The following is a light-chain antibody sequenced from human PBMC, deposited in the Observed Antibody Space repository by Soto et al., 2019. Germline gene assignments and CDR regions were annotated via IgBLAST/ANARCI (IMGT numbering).Light chain of an antibody. J-gene: IGKJ1*01. CDR2: KAS. V-gene: IGKV1-5*03. Sequence: DIQMTQSPSTLSASVGDRVTITCRASQSISSWLAWYQQKPGKAPKLLIYKASSLESGVPSRFSGSRTRTEFTLTISSLQPDDFTTYYCQQYNSFPTFGQGTKAEIK. CDR3: QQYNSFPT. CDR1: QSISSW.